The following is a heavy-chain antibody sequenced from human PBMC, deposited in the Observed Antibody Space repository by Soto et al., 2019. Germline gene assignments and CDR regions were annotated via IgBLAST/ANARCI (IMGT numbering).Heavy chain of an antibody. J-gene: IGHJ4*02. D-gene: IGHD3-16*01. CDR3: ARVYGSENYYDFY. Sequence: QVQLQQSGPGLVKPSQTLSLTCAISGDSVSSKIAAWNWIRQSPSRGLEWLGRTFYRSKWYNDYSVSVKSRITINPDTSKNQFSLQLNSVTPEDTAVYYCARVYGSENYYDFYWGQGTLVTVSS. CDR1: GDSVSSKIAA. V-gene: IGHV6-1*01. CDR2: TFYRSKWYN.